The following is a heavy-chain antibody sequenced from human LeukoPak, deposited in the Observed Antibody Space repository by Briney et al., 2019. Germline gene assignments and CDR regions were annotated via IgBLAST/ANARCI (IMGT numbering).Heavy chain of an antibody. CDR1: GGTFSSYA. CDR3: ASRLTMVRGSDV. V-gene: IGHV1-69*10. D-gene: IGHD3-10*01. J-gene: IGHJ6*02. CDR2: IIPILGTA. Sequence: SVKVSCKASGGTFSSYAISWVRQAPGQGLEWMGRIIPILGTANYAQKFQGRVTITADKSTSTAYMELSSLRSEDTAVYYCASRLTMVRGSDVWGQGTTVTVSS.